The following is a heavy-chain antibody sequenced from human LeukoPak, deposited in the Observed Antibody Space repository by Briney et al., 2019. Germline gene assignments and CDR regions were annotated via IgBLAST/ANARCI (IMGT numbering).Heavy chain of an antibody. J-gene: IGHJ4*02. CDR1: GLTFSTYS. CDR2: ISSSSSYI. Sequence: PGGSLRLSCTASGLTFSTYSMNWVRQAPGKGLEWVSFISSSSSYIYYADSVKGRFTISRDNAKNSLYLQMNSLRAEDTAVYYCARGPLDYSSDYFFDYWGQGTLVTVSS. D-gene: IGHD6-19*01. V-gene: IGHV3-21*01. CDR3: ARGPLDYSSDYFFDY.